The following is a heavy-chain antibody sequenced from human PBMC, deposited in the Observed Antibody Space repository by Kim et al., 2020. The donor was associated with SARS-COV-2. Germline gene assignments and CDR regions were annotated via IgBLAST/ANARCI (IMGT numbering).Heavy chain of an antibody. CDR2: T. CDR3: TRGSDYALDS. V-gene: IGHV1-46*01. D-gene: IGHD1-26*01. Sequence: TNYVQKFQGRITMTRDTSTATVYMELTRLTSEDTALYYCTRGSDYALDSWGQGTLVAVSS. J-gene: IGHJ4*02.